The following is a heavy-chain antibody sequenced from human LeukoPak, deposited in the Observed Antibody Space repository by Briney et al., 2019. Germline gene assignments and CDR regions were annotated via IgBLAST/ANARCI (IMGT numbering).Heavy chain of an antibody. V-gene: IGHV3-7*01. Sequence: GGSLRLSCAASGFTLTGYWMSWVREAPGKGLEWVANIKQDGSEKYYVDSVKGRFTISRDNTKNSVYLQMNTLRAEDTAVYYCARAHDYGRYWGQGTPVTVSS. J-gene: IGHJ4*02. CDR2: IKQDGSEK. CDR3: ARAHDYGRY. CDR1: GFTLTGYW. D-gene: IGHD4-17*01.